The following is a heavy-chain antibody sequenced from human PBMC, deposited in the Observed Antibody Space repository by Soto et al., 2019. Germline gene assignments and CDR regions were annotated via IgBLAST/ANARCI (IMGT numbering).Heavy chain of an antibody. J-gene: IGHJ3*01. Sequence: EVQLLESGGGLVRPGGSLRLSCAASAFTFSNYAMNWVRQAPGKGLEWVSVISGSGGSTSYADSVQGRFTISRDNSKNTLFLQMNSLRAEDTAIYYCVREDSAWDSRGSFDFWGRETMVTVS. D-gene: IGHD6-19*01. CDR1: AFTFSNYA. CDR2: ISGSGGST. CDR3: VREDSAWDSRGSFDF. V-gene: IGHV3-23*01.